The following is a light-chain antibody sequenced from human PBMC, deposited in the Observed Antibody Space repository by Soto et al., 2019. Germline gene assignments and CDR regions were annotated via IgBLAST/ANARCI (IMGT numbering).Light chain of an antibody. CDR3: QHYNSFPWT. CDR1: QSIINW. Sequence: DIQETQTPSALSASVADRVRITCLASQSIINWLGWYQQKPGKAPKLLIYKASSLESGVPSRFSGSGSGTDFTLTISRLQPDDFATYYCQHYNSFPWTFGQGARLEIK. V-gene: IGKV1-5*03. J-gene: IGKJ5*01. CDR2: KAS.